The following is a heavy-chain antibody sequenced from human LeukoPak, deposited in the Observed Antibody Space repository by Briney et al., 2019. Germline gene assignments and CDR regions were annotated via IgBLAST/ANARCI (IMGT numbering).Heavy chain of an antibody. V-gene: IGHV3-23*01. J-gene: IGHJ4*02. D-gene: IGHD3-22*01. CDR3: ARDLNYYDSSGYGH. CDR2: ISGSASST. CDR1: GFTFSSYA. Sequence: PGGPLRLSCAASGFTFSSYAMSWVRQAPGKGLEWVSTISGSASSTYYADSVKGRFTISRDNSKNTLYLQMNSLRAEDTAVYYCARDLNYYDSSGYGHWGQGTLVTVSS.